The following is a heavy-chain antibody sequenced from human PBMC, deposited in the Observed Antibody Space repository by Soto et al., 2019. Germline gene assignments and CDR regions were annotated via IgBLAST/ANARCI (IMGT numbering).Heavy chain of an antibody. CDR3: ARQDIVLVPAAWNTYYYYGMDV. Sequence: PGESLKISCKGSGYSFTSYWIGWVRQMPGKGLEWMGIIYPGDSDTRYSPPFQGQVTISADKSISTAYLQWSSLKASDTAMYYCARQDIVLVPAAWNTYYYYGMDVWGQGTTVTVSS. D-gene: IGHD2-2*01. J-gene: IGHJ6*02. CDR1: GYSFTSYW. V-gene: IGHV5-51*01. CDR2: IYPGDSDT.